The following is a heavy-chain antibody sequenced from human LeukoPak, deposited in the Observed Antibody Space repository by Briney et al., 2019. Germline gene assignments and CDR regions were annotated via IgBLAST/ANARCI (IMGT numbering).Heavy chain of an antibody. D-gene: IGHD3-22*01. CDR2: IYYSGST. Sequence: SETLSLTCTVSGGSISSYYWSWIRQPPGKGLEWIGYIYYSGSTNYNPSLKSRVTISVDTSKNQFSLKLSSVTAADTAVYYCARVVVFYDSSGPHDAFDIWGQGTMVTVSS. V-gene: IGHV4-59*01. CDR3: ARVVVFYDSSGPHDAFDI. CDR1: GGSISSYY. J-gene: IGHJ3*02.